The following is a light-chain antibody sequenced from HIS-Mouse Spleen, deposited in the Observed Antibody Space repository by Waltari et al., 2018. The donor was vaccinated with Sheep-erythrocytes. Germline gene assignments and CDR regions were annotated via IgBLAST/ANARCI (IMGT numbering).Light chain of an antibody. CDR2: DVS. J-gene: IGLJ1*01. Sequence: QSALTQPRSLSGSPGQSVTISCTGTSSDVGGYNYVSWYQQHPGKPPKLMIYDVSKRPSGVPDRFSGSKSGNTASLTISGLQAEDEADYYCCSYAGSYNHVFATGTKVTVL. V-gene: IGLV2-11*01. CDR3: CSYAGSYNHV. CDR1: SSDVGGYNY.